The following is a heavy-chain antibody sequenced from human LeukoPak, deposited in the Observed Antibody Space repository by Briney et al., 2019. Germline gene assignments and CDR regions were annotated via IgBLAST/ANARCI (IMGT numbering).Heavy chain of an antibody. D-gene: IGHD2-8*01. CDR1: GYTFSGYY. CDR2: INPNSGGT. J-gene: IGHJ3*02. CDR3: ASEIYCTNGVCYLRDAFDI. V-gene: IGHV1-2*02. Sequence: ASVKVSCKASGYTFSGYYMHWLRQAPGQGLEWMGWINPNSGGTNYAQNFQGRVTMTRDTSISTAYMELSRLRSDDTAVYYCASEIYCTNGVCYLRDAFDIWGQGTMVTVSS.